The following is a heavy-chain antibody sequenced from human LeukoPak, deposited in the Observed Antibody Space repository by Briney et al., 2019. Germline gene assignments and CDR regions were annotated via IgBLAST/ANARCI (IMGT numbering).Heavy chain of an antibody. V-gene: IGHV4-59*08. CDR1: GGSISSYY. CDR2: IFYSGST. CDR3: ASTPYYYDSSGYYYVY. D-gene: IGHD3-22*01. Sequence: PSETLSLTCTVSGGSISSYYWSWIRQPPGKGLEWIGYIFYSGSTNYNPSLKSRVTISVDTSKNQFSLELSSVTAADTAVYYCASTPYYYDSSGYYYVYWGQGTLVTVPS. J-gene: IGHJ4*02.